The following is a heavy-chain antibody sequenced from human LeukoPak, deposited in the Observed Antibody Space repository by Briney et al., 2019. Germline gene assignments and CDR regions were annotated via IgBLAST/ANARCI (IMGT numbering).Heavy chain of an antibody. V-gene: IGHV3-30*02. CDR3: AKDKIRKWELQGYFDY. D-gene: IGHD1-26*01. Sequence: GGSLRLSCAASGFTFSSYGMHWVRQAPGKGLEWVAFIRYDGSNKYYADSVKGRFTISRDNSKNTLYLQMNSLRAEDTAVYYCAKDKIRKWELQGYFDYWGQGTLVTVSS. CDR2: IRYDGSNK. J-gene: IGHJ4*02. CDR1: GFTFSSYG.